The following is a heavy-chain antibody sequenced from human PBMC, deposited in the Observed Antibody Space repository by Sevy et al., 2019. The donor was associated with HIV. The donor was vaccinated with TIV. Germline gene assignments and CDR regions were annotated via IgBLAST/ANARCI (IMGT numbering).Heavy chain of an antibody. D-gene: IGHD3-10*01. CDR2: ISGSGGKR. Sequence: GGSLRLSCAAFGFTFSNYGMTWVRQAPGKGLEWVSSISGSGGKRYNADSVKVGFTISRDNSKNTMYLQMNSLRAEDTAVYYCARRGNYYGSAFDFWGQGTVVTVSS. CDR3: ARRGNYYGSAFDF. V-gene: IGHV3-23*01. CDR1: GFTFSNYG. J-gene: IGHJ3*01.